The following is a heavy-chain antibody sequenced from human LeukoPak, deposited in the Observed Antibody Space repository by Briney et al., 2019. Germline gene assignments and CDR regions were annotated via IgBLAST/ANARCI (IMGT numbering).Heavy chain of an antibody. J-gene: IGHJ3*02. D-gene: IGHD6-19*01. V-gene: IGHV3-13*05. Sequence: GGSLRLSCAASGFTFSSYDMHWVRQATGKGLEWVPAIGTAGDPYYPGSVKGRFTISREDAKNSLYLQMNGLRAGDTAVYYCARARKYSSGWDVAFDIWGQGTMVTVSS. CDR3: ARARKYSSGWDVAFDI. CDR2: IGTAGDP. CDR1: GFTFSSYD.